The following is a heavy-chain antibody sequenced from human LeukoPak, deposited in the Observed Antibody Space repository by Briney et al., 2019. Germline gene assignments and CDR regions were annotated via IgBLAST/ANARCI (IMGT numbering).Heavy chain of an antibody. Sequence: PSETLSLTCTVSGGSISSGGYYWSWIRQHPGKGLEWIGYIYYSGSTYYNPSLKSRVTISVDTSKNQFSLKLSSVTAADTAVYYCASRNKRVYSYYGMDVWGQGTTVTVSS. CDR2: IYYSGST. V-gene: IGHV4-31*03. CDR3: ASRNKRVYSYYGMDV. CDR1: GGSISSGGYY. D-gene: IGHD1/OR15-1a*01. J-gene: IGHJ6*02.